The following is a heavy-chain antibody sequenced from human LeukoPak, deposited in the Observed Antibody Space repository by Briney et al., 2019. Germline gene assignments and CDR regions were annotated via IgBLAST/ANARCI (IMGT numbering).Heavy chain of an antibody. Sequence: GGSLRLSCAASGFTFSNYAMSWARQAPGKGLEWVSAISGSGGSRYYGDSVKGRFTISRDNSKNTFYLQMNSLRAEDTAVYYCAKGVGGRHYYYGMDVWGQGTTVTVSS. V-gene: IGHV3-23*01. CDR3: AKGVGGRHYYYGMDV. CDR1: GFTFSNYA. D-gene: IGHD3-16*01. CDR2: ISGSGGSR. J-gene: IGHJ6*02.